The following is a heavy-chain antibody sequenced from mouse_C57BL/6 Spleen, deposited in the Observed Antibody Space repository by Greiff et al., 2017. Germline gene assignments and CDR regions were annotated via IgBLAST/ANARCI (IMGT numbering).Heavy chain of an antibody. CDR3: AREGGTHYWYFEV. Sequence: QVHVKQPGAELVKPGASVKLSCKASGYTFTSYWMHWVKQRPGQGLEWIGMIHPNSGSTNYNEKFKSKATLTVDKSSSTAYMQLSSLTSEDSAVYYCAREGGTHYWYFEVWGTGTTVTVSS. D-gene: IGHD2-14*01. CDR1: GYTFTSYW. V-gene: IGHV1-64*01. J-gene: IGHJ1*03. CDR2: IHPNSGST.